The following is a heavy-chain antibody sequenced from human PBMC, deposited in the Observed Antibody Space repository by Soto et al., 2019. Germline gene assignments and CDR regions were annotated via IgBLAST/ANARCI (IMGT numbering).Heavy chain of an antibody. D-gene: IGHD1-26*01. V-gene: IGHV2-5*01. Sequence: SGPTLVNTTQTVTLTCTFSGFSLSTSDVGLGWIRQPPGKALEWLALIYWNDDKFYSPSLKSRLTITKDTSKNQVVLTMTKVDAVDTARYYCVHIRPVGRVGPTTIWFDPWGQGTLVTVSS. CDR1: GFSLSTSDVG. CDR3: VHIRPVGRVGPTTIWFDP. CDR2: IYWNDDK. J-gene: IGHJ5*02.